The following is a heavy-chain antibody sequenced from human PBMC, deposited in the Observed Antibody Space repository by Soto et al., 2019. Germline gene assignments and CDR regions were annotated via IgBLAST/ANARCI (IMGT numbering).Heavy chain of an antibody. V-gene: IGHV4-31*03. J-gene: IGHJ4*02. CDR3: ARSVVITKVLDY. CDR1: GGSISSGGYY. Sequence: SETLSLTCTVSGGSISSGGYYWSWIRQHPGKGLEWIGYIYYSGSTYYNPSLKSRVTISVDTSKNQFSLKLSSVTAADTAVYYCARSVVITKVLDYWGQGTLVTVSS. D-gene: IGHD3-22*01. CDR2: IYYSGST.